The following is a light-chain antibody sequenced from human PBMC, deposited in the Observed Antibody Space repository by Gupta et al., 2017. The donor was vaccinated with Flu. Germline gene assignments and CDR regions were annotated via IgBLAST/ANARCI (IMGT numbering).Light chain of an antibody. V-gene: IGLV1-44*01. CDR1: STNIGSNN. CDR2: SNN. Sequence: TANISSSGTSTNIGSNNVNWYQQLPGTAPNLLIYSNNQRPSGVPDRFSGSKSGTSASLAISGLQAEDEADYYCAAWDDSRNGWVFGGGTKLTVL. J-gene: IGLJ3*02. CDR3: AAWDDSRNGWV.